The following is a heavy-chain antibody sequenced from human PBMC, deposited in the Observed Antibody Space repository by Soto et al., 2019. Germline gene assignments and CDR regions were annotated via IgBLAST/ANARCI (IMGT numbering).Heavy chain of an antibody. CDR3: ARVDGAGTGRIDY. J-gene: IGHJ4*02. V-gene: IGHV4-30-4*01. Sequence: QVQLQESGPGLVKPSQTLSLTCTVSGGSISSGDYYWSWIRQPPGKGLEWIGYIYYSGSTYYNPAHKRRVTIAVDTAKNQFSLKLSSVTAADTAVYYCARVDGAGTGRIDYWGQGPLVTVSS. CDR1: GGSISSGDYY. CDR2: IYYSGST. D-gene: IGHD4-17*01.